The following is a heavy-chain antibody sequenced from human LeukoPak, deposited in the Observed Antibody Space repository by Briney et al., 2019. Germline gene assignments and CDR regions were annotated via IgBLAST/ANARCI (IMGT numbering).Heavy chain of an antibody. CDR2: INHSGST. Sequence: SETLSLTCAVYGGSFSGYYWSWIRQPPGKGLEWIGEINHSGSTNYNPSLKSRVTISVDTPKNQFSLKLSSVTAADTAVYYCARVVVVTAKYYYYYYYMDVWGKGTTVTISS. D-gene: IGHD2-21*02. CDR3: ARVVVVTAKYYYYYYYMDV. J-gene: IGHJ6*03. V-gene: IGHV4-34*01. CDR1: GGSFSGYY.